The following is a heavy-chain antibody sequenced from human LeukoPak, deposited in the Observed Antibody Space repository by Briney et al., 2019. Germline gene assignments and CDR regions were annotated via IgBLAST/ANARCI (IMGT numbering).Heavy chain of an antibody. J-gene: IGHJ4*02. V-gene: IGHV4-59*06. CDR1: GGSISSYY. CDR3: ARARGCSSTSCYQFDY. Sequence: SETLSLTCTVSGGSISSYYWSWIRQHPGKGLEWIGYINYSGSTYYNPSLKSRVTISVDLSKNHFSLKLSSVTAADSAVYYCARARGCSSTSCYQFDYWGQGTLVTVSS. CDR2: INYSGST. D-gene: IGHD2-2*01.